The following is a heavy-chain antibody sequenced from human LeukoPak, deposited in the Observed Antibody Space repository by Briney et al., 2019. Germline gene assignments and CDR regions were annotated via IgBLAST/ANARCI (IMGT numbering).Heavy chain of an antibody. CDR2: ISDGGGSR. V-gene: IGHV3-23*01. CDR3: AKRGVVIRAVIIVGFHKEAYYFDY. D-gene: IGHD3-10*01. J-gene: IGHJ4*02. Sequence: GGSLRLSCAASGFTFSSYGMHWVRQAPGKGLEWVAGISDGGGSRNYADSVKGRFTISRDNPKNTLYLQMNSLRAEDTAVYFCAKRGVVIRAVIIVGFHKEAYYFDYWGQGALVTVSS. CDR1: GFTFSSYG.